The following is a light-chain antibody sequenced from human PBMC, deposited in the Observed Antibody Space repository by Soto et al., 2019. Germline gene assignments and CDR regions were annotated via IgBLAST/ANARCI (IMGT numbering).Light chain of an antibody. V-gene: IGKV2-28*01. CDR3: MQALQSLT. CDR2: FGS. CDR1: QSLLYNNTYNY. J-gene: IGKJ5*01. Sequence: DIVVTQSPLSLPVTPGEPASISCRSSQSLLYNNTYNYLDWYVQKPGQSPQLLIYFGSNRAPGVPDRFSGSGSGTDFTLKINRVEAEDVGTYYCMQALQSLTVGQGTRLEIK.